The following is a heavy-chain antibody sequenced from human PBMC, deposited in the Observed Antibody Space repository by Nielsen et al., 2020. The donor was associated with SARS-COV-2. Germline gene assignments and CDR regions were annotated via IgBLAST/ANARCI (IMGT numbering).Heavy chain of an antibody. Sequence: ASVKVSCKASGYTFTSYYMHWVRQAPGQGLEWMGIINPSGGSTSYAQKFQGRVTMTRDTSTSTVYMELNSLRAEDTAVYYCAREGRDLPLDYWGQGVLVTVSS. J-gene: IGHJ4*02. CDR2: INPSGGST. V-gene: IGHV1-46*01. D-gene: IGHD5-24*01. CDR3: AREGRDLPLDY. CDR1: GYTFTSYY.